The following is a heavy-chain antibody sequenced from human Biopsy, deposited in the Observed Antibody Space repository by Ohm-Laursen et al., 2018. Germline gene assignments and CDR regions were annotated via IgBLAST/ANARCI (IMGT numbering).Heavy chain of an antibody. CDR2: IYSGGDS. Sequence: SLRLSCAASGFTVYNNYMTWVRQAPGKGLEWVSLIYSGGDSRYEESVKGRFTISSDSYKKTLYLQMNSLRVEDKAVYYCARGPSGVAKIGRGQGTLVTVSS. CDR3: ARGPSGVAKIG. V-gene: IGHV3-66*01. CDR1: GFTVYNNY. D-gene: IGHD5-24*01. J-gene: IGHJ4*02.